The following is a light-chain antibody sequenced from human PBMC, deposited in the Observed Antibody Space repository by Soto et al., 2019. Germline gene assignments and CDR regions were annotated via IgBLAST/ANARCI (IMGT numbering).Light chain of an antibody. CDR3: QQYNRWPPLT. J-gene: IGKJ4*01. V-gene: IGKV3-15*01. CDR1: QSVTTN. CDR2: GTS. Sequence: DILMTQSPATLSVSPGERATLSCRASQSVTTNVAWYQQKPGQPPRLLIYGTSTRATGVTDRFSGSGSGTEFTLTISSLPSDDSAVYYCQQYNRWPPLTFGGGTQVEIK.